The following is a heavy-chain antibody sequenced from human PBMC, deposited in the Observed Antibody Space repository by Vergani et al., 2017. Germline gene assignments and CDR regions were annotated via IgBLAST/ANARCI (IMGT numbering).Heavy chain of an antibody. Sequence: EVQLLESGGGLVQPGGSLRLSCAASGFTFSSYAMSWVRQAPGEGLEWVSASSGSGGSTYYADSVKGRFTISRDNSKNTLSLQMNSLRAEDTAVYYCAKGGIVVVIPFDYWGQGTLVTVSS. D-gene: IGHD3-22*01. V-gene: IGHV3-23*01. CDR2: SSGSGGST. J-gene: IGHJ4*02. CDR3: AKGGIVVVIPFDY. CDR1: GFTFSSYA.